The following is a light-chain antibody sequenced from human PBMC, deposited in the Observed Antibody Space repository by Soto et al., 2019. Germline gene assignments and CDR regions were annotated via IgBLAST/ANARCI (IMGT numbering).Light chain of an antibody. J-gene: IGKJ1*01. Sequence: EIVLTQSPGTLSLPPGERATLSCRASQSVSSSYLAWYQQKPGQAPRLLIYGASSRATGIPDRFSGSGSGTDFTLTISRLEPEDFAVYSCQQYGSSSWTFGQGTKGEIK. V-gene: IGKV3-20*01. CDR1: QSVSSSY. CDR2: GAS. CDR3: QQYGSSSWT.